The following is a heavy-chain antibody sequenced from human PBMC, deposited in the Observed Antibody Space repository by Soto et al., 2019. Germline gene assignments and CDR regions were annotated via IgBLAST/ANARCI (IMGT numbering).Heavy chain of an antibody. CDR3: ARESPIGSTFSGYDAIDS. D-gene: IGHD5-12*01. J-gene: IGHJ4*02. V-gene: IGHV1-69*08. CDR2: TIPLLNVA. CDR1: GGTFSTST. Sequence: QVQLVQSGAEVKKPGSSVKVSCKASGGTFSTSTFTWVRQAPGQGLEWMGRTIPLLNVADYAQDFQGRLTITADKSTSTTYMELTRLTSKDMAVYYCARESPIGSTFSGYDAIDSWGQGTLVTVSS.